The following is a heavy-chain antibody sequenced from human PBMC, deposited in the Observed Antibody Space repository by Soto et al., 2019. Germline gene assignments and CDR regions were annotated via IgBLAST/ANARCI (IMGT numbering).Heavy chain of an antibody. J-gene: IGHJ4*02. Sequence: QVQLVESGGGVVQPGRSLRLSCAASGFTFSSYGMHWVRQAPGKGLEWVAVIWYDGSNKYYADSVKGRFTISRDNSKNTLYLQMNSLRAEDTAVYYCARGLQYPVTAPAYWGQGTLVTVSS. D-gene: IGHD4-4*01. V-gene: IGHV3-33*01. CDR3: ARGLQYPVTAPAY. CDR1: GFTFSSYG. CDR2: IWYDGSNK.